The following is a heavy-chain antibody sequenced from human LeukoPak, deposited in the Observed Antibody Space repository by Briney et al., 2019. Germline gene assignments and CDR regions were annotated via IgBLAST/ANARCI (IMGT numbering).Heavy chain of an antibody. CDR2: ISSSGRTI. J-gene: IGHJ4*02. Sequence: PGGSLRLSCAASGFTFSSYEMNWVRQAPGKGLEWVSYISSSGRTIHYADSVKGRFTISRDNAKNSLYLQMNSLRAEDTAVYYCASHLESFFNSSGWAVGYWGQGTLVTVSS. CDR1: GFTFSSYE. CDR3: ASHLESFFNSSGWAVGY. V-gene: IGHV3-48*03. D-gene: IGHD6-19*01.